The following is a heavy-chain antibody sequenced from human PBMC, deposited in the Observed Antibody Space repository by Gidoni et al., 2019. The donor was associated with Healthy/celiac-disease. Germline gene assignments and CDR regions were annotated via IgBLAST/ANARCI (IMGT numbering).Heavy chain of an antibody. V-gene: IGHV3-7*04. J-gene: IGHJ6*03. CDR1: GFTFSSYW. Sequence: EVQLVESGGGLVQPGGSLRLSCAASGFTFSSYWMSWVRQAPGKGLEWVANIKQDGSEKYYVDSVKGRFTISRDNAKNSLYLQMNSLRAEDTAVYYCARGIYQLLYYYYYYYMDVWGKGTTVTVSS. CDR3: ARGIYQLLYYYYYYYMDV. CDR2: IKQDGSEK. D-gene: IGHD2-2*01.